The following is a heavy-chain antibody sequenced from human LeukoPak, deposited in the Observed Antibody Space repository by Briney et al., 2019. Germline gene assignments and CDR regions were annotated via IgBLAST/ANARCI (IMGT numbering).Heavy chain of an antibody. J-gene: IGHJ4*02. D-gene: IGHD1-26*01. Sequence: GGSLRLSCAASGFTFSSHLMHWVRQAPGKGLVWVSRISSDGTYTNYADSVRGRFTISRDNAKNTLYLQMNSLRAEDTAVYYCASGGSYGVPYWGQGTLVTVSS. CDR2: ISSDGTYT. V-gene: IGHV3-74*01. CDR3: ASGGSYGVPY. CDR1: GFTFSSHL.